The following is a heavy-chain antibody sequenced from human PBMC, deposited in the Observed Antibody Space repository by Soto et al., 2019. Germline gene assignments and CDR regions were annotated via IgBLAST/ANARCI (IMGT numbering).Heavy chain of an antibody. D-gene: IGHD2-15*01. CDR3: ARDGCSCSNRSNWFVP. V-gene: IGHV3-53*01. J-gene: IGHJ5*02. CDR1: RFSGSSSY. CDR2: IYGGGST. Sequence: GSLTLFCAASRFSGSSSYMTWVRQGTGKGLEWVSVIYGGGSTFYADSVKGRFTISRDNAKNSLYLQVNSLRAEDTAVYYGARDGCSCSNRSNWFVPWGQGTQANV.